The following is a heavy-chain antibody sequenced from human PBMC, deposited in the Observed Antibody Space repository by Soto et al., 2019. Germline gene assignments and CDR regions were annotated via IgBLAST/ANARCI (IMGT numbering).Heavy chain of an antibody. V-gene: IGHV7-4-1*01. J-gene: IGHJ6*02. D-gene: IGHD2-15*01. Sequence: AAVKVSCKASGCTFTSYAMNWVRQAPGQGLEWMGWINTNTGNPTYAQGFTGRFVFSLDTSVSTAYLHICSLKADDTAVYYCAREGSLPYYYYGMDVWGQGTTVTVSS. CDR1: GCTFTSYA. CDR3: AREGSLPYYYYGMDV. CDR2: INTNTGNP.